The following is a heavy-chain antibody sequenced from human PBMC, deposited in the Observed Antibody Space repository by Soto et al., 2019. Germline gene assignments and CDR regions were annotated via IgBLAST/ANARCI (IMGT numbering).Heavy chain of an antibody. CDR3: ARGSLLYCSSTSCYGHPGGRWFDP. CDR1: GYTFTSYD. D-gene: IGHD2-2*01. V-gene: IGHV1-8*01. Sequence: ASVKVSCKASGYTFTSYDINWVRQATGQGLEWMGWMNPNSGNTGYAQKFQGRVTMTRNTSISTAYMELSSLRSEDTAVYYCARGSLLYCSSTSCYGHPGGRWFDPWGQGTLVTVSS. J-gene: IGHJ5*02. CDR2: MNPNSGNT.